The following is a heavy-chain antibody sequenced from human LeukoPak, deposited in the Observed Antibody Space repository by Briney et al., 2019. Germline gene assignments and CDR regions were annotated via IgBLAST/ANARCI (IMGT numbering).Heavy chain of an antibody. CDR3: AREAPYYYMDV. CDR2: IYYSGST. CDR1: GGSISSYY. J-gene: IGHJ6*03. V-gene: IGHV4-59*01. Sequence: SETLSLTCTVSGGSISSYYWSWIRQPPGKGLEWIGYIYYSGSTNYNPSLKSRVTISVDTSKNQFSLKLSSVTAADTAVYYCAREAPYYYMDVWGKGTTVTISS.